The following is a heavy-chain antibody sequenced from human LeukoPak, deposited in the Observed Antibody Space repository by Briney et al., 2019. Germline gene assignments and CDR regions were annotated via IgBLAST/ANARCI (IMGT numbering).Heavy chain of an antibody. V-gene: IGHV3-43D*03. Sequence: GGSLRLSCAASGFTFDDYAMHWVRQAPGKGLEWVSHINWDGSSTHYADSVKGRFTISRDNNKNSLYLQMNSLRAEDTALYYCAKDTRRPTYYMDVWGKGTTVTVSS. J-gene: IGHJ6*03. CDR1: GFTFDDYA. CDR2: INWDGSST. CDR3: AKDTRRPTYYMDV.